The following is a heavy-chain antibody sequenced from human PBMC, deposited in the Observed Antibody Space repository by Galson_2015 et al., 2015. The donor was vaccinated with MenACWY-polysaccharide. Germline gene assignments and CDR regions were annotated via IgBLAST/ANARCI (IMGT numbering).Heavy chain of an antibody. J-gene: IGHJ6*02. CDR2: ITGSGGST. CDR3: AKRARVVVAVWYGMDV. D-gene: IGHD2-15*01. V-gene: IGHV3-23*01. Sequence: SLRLSCAASGFTFSSYAMSWVRQAPGKGLEWVSAITGSGGSTYYVDSVEGRFTISRDNSNNALYLQMNGLRAEDTAVYYCAKRARVVVAVWYGMDVWGQGTTVTVSS. CDR1: GFTFSSYA.